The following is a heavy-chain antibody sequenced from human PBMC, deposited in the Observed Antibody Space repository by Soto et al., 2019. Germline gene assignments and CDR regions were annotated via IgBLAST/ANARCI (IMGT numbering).Heavy chain of an antibody. J-gene: IGHJ4*02. V-gene: IGHV1-69*13. Sequence: SVKVSCKASGGTFSSYAISWVRQAPGQGLEWMGGIIPIFGTANYAQKFQGRVTITADESTSTAYMELSSLRSEDTAVYYCARVWGYYDFWSGRVFDYWGQGTLVTVSS. CDR1: GGTFSSYA. D-gene: IGHD3-3*01. CDR2: IIPIFGTA. CDR3: ARVWGYYDFWSGRVFDY.